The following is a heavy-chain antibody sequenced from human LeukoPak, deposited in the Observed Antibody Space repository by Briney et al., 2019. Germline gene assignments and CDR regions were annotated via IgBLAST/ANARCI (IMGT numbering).Heavy chain of an antibody. V-gene: IGHV4-34*01. CDR3: ARKGSGSYYNRWFDP. CDR1: GGSFSGYY. CDR2: INHSGST. J-gene: IGHJ5*02. Sequence: SETLSLTCAVYGGSFSGYYWSWIRQPPGKGLEWIGEINHSGSTNYNPSLKSRVTVSVDRSKNQFSLKLSSVTAADTAVYYCARKGSGSYYNRWFDPWGQGTLVTVSS. D-gene: IGHD3-10*01.